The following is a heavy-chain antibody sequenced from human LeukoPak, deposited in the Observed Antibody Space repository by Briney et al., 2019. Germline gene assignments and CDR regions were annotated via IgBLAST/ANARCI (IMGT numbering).Heavy chain of an antibody. V-gene: IGHV4-30-4*01. CDR1: GGSISSGGYW. Sequence: PSETLSLTCTVSVSGGSISSGGYWWSWIRQPPGKGLEWIGYIYASGSTHYKSSLKSRVSISMDPSKNQFSLKLSSVTAADTAVYYCARHSGYERDWGQGTLVTVSS. D-gene: IGHD5-12*01. CDR3: ARHSGYERD. J-gene: IGHJ4*02. CDR2: IYASGST.